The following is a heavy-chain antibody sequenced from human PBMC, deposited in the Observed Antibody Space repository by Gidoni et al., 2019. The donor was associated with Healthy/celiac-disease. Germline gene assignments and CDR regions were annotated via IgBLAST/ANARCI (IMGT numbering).Heavy chain of an antibody. CDR2: INHSGST. J-gene: IGHJ4*02. Sequence: QVQLQQWGAVLLKPSETLSLTCAVYGGSFSGYYWSWIRQPPGKGLEWSGEINHSGSTHYNPSLKSRVTISVDTSKNQFSLKLSSVTAADTAVYYCARGARGGVLMVYARLDYWGQGTLVTVSS. CDR1: GGSFSGYY. CDR3: ARGARGGVLMVYARLDY. D-gene: IGHD2-8*01. V-gene: IGHV4-34*01.